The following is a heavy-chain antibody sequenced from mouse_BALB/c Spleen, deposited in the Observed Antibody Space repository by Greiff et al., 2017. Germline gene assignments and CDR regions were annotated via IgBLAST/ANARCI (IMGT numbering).Heavy chain of an antibody. CDR2: IWAGGST. CDR3: ARYGPRFAY. Sequence: QGQLKESGPGLVAPSQSLSITCTVSGFSLTSYGVHWVRQPPGKGLEWLGVIWAGGSTNYNSALMSRLSISKDNSKSQVFLKMNSLQTDDTAMYYCARYGPRFAYWGQGTLVTVSA. CDR1: GFSLTSYG. J-gene: IGHJ3*01. V-gene: IGHV2-9*02. D-gene: IGHD1-2*01.